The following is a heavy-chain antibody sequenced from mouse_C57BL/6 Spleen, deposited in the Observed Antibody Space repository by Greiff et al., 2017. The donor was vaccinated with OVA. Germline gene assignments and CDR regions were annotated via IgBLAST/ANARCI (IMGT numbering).Heavy chain of an antibody. J-gene: IGHJ1*03. Sequence: VQLQQSGAELVKPGASVKISCKASGYAFSSYWMNWVKQRPGKGLEWIGQIYPGDGDTNYNGKFKGKATLTADKSSSTAYMQLSSLTSEDSAVYFCAREGYYSNRGYFDVWGTGTTVTVSS. D-gene: IGHD2-5*01. V-gene: IGHV1-80*01. CDR1: GYAFSSYW. CDR3: AREGYYSNRGYFDV. CDR2: IYPGDGDT.